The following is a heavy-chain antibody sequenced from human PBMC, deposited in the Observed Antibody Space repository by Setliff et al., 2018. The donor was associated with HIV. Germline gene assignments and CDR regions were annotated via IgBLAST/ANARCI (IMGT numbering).Heavy chain of an antibody. V-gene: IGHV1-3*01. J-gene: IGHJ4*02. CDR1: GYTFKSYD. Sequence: ASVMVSCKTSGYTFKSYDINWVRQAPGQRPEWMARINAGNGNREYSPKFQGRVTTTADTSASTMYMELSSLRSEDTAVYYCARVGNNRLQFFDHWGQGTLVTVSS. CDR3: ARVGNNRLQFFDH. D-gene: IGHD5-12*01. CDR2: INAGNGNR.